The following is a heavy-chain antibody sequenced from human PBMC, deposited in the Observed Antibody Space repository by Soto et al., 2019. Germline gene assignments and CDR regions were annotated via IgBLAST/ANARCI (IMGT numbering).Heavy chain of an antibody. Sequence: EVQLVESGGGLVKPGGSLRLSCVVSGFTFSSYSMNWVRQAPGKGPEWVSSISSSSIYTYYADSVKGRFTISRDNAKNSVYLQMNSLRAEDTAVYYCARDFKESQYYYYCMDVWGKGTTVTVSS. J-gene: IGHJ6*03. CDR2: ISSSSIYT. CDR3: ARDFKESQYYYYCMDV. D-gene: IGHD3-10*01. CDR1: GFTFSSYS. V-gene: IGHV3-21*06.